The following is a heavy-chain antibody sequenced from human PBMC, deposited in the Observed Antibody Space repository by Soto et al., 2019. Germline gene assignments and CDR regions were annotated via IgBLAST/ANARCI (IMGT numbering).Heavy chain of an antibody. D-gene: IGHD3-3*01. J-gene: IGHJ5*02. V-gene: IGHV3-30*18. CDR3: AKDFLQSDDFWSGYRTPGFDP. CDR2: ISYDGSNK. Sequence: GGSLRLSCAASGFTFSSYGMHWVRQAPGKGLEWVAVISYDGSNKYYADSVKGRFTISRDNSKNTLYLQMNSLRAEDTAVYYCAKDFLQSDDFWSGYRTPGFDPWGQGTLVTVSS. CDR1: GFTFSSYG.